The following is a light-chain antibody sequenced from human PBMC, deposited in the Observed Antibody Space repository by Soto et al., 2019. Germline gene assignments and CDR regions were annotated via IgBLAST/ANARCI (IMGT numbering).Light chain of an antibody. CDR3: MQAHHLLLT. V-gene: IGKV2-30*01. J-gene: IGKJ1*01. Sequence: DVVMTHSPLSLPFTLGQPASSSCRSSQSLVYGDGNTYLSWFQQRPGQSQMRLIYKIFNRDSGVPDRFRGSASGTDFTREISSVEAEYVGVYYCMQAHHLLLTFVQGTKVEI. CDR2: KIF. CDR1: QSLVYGDGNTY.